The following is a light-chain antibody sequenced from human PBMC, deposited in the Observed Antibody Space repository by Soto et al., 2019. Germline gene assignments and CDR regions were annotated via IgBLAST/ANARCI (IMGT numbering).Light chain of an antibody. J-gene: IGKJ2*01. CDR1: QTFSSY. Sequence: EIVLTQSPATLSLSPGERATLSCRASQTFSSYLAWYQQKPGQAPRLLIYDASNRATGVPARFSGSGSGTDFTLTISSLEPEDFAVYYCQQYGSSPMYTFGQGTNLEIK. CDR3: QQYGSSPMYT. CDR2: DAS. V-gene: IGKV3-11*01.